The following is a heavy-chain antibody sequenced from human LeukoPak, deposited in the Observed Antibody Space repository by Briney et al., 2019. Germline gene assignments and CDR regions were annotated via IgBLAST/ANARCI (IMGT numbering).Heavy chain of an antibody. CDR3: AKERASRLPFDY. Sequence: GGSLRLSCAASGFTFSNYGMNWVRQAPGKRLEWVTAISANGGNTYYADSVKGRFTISRDNSKDTLSLQMNSLRAEDTAVYYCAKERASRLPFDYWGQGTLVTVSS. V-gene: IGHV3-23*01. J-gene: IGHJ4*02. D-gene: IGHD4-11*01. CDR2: ISANGGNT. CDR1: GFTFSNYG.